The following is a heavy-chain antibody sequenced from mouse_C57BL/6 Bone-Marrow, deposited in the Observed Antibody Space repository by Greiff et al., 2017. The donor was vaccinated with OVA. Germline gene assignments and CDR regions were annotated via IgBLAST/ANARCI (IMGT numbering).Heavy chain of an antibody. Sequence: DVMLVESGGDLVKPGGSLKLSCAASGFTFSSYGMSWVRQTPDKRLEWVATISSGGSYTYYPDSVKGRFTISRDNAKNTLYLQMSSLKSEDTAMYYCARRTYYYGSRNWYFDVWGTGTTVTVSS. V-gene: IGHV5-6*02. CDR3: ARRTYYYGSRNWYFDV. CDR1: GFTFSSYG. CDR2: ISSGGSYT. D-gene: IGHD1-1*01. J-gene: IGHJ1*03.